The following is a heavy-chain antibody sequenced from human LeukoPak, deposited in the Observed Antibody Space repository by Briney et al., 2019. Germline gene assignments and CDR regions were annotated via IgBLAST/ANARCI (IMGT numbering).Heavy chain of an antibody. CDR2: ISGSGGST. D-gene: IGHD2-15*01. CDR3: AKDLTDCSGGSCYSPDY. CDR1: GFTFSSYA. V-gene: IGHV3-23*01. J-gene: IGHJ4*02. Sequence: GGSLRLSCAASGFTFSSYAMSWVRQAPGKGLEWVSAISGSGGSTYYADSVKGRFTISGDNSKNTLYLQMNSLRAEDTAVYYCAKDLTDCSGGSCYSPDYWGQGTLVTVSS.